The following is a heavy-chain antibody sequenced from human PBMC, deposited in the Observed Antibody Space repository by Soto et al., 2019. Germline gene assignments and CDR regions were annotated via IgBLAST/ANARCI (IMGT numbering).Heavy chain of an antibody. CDR1: GGSISSGDYY. D-gene: IGHD3-10*01. CDR2: IYYSGST. J-gene: IGHJ5*02. CDR3: ARTRFGELFPGGFDP. V-gene: IGHV4-30-4*01. Sequence: SETLSLTCTVSGGSISSGDYYWSWIRQPPGKGLEWIGYIYYSGSTYYNPSLKSRVTISVDTSKNQFSLKLSSVTAADTAVYYCARTRFGELFPGGFDPWGQGTLVTVSS.